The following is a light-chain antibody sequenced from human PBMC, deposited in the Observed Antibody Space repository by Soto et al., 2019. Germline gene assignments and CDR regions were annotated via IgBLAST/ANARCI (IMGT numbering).Light chain of an antibody. Sequence: QSALTQPRSVSGSPGQSVTISCTGNSSDVGGYNYVSWYQQHPGKAPKLMIYDVSKRPSGVPDRFSGSKSGNTASLTISGLQAEDEADYYCCSYAGSYTFSVFGTGTKVTVL. CDR3: CSYAGSYTFSV. V-gene: IGLV2-11*01. CDR2: DVS. CDR1: SSDVGGYNY. J-gene: IGLJ1*01.